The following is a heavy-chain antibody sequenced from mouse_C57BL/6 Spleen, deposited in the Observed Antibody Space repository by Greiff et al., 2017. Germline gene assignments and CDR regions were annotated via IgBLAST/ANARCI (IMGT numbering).Heavy chain of an antibody. CDR3: ARSNFQGYFDV. CDR2: INPSTGGT. J-gene: IGHJ1*03. V-gene: IGHV1-42*01. CDR1: GYSFTGYY. Sequence: VQLQQSGPELVKPGASVKISCKASGYSFTGYYMNWVKQSPEKSLEWIGEINPSTGGTNYNQKFKAKATLTVDKSSSTAYMQLKSLTSEDSAVYYCARSNFQGYFDVWGTGTTVTVSS.